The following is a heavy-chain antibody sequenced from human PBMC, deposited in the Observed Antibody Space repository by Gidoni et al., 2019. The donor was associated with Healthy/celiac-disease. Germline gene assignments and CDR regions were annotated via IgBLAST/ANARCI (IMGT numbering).Heavy chain of an antibody. D-gene: IGHD2-2*01. Sequence: QLQLQESGPGRVKPSETLSLTCTVSGGSISSSSYSWGWIRQPPGKGLEWIGSIYYSGSTYYNPSLKSRVTISVDTSKNQFSLKLSSVTAADTAVYYCARHPTTDFDYWGQGTLVTVSS. V-gene: IGHV4-39*01. CDR1: GGSISSSSYS. CDR3: ARHPTTDFDY. J-gene: IGHJ4*02. CDR2: IYYSGST.